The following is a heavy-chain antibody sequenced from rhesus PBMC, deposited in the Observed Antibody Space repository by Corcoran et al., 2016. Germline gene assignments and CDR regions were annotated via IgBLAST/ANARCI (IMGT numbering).Heavy chain of an antibody. CDR3: ARHPYGSSYYFDY. D-gene: IGHD4-29*01. CDR1: GYSISSGYG. V-gene: IGHV4-122*02. Sequence: QLQLQESGPGLVQPSETLSLTCAVSGYSISSGYGWTWLRQPPGKGLKWIGYISYRGGTSYNTSLKSLVTIERDTSKHQSSLKLSSVNAADTAVYYCARHPYGSSYYFDYWGQGVLVTVSS. CDR2: ISYRGGT. J-gene: IGHJ4*01.